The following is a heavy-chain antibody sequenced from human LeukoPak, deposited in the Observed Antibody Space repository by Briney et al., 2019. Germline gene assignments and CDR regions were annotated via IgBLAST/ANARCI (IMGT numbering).Heavy chain of an antibody. Sequence: SQTLSLTFTVSGVSISSGGYFWTWIRQHPGKGLEWIGYIYYSGTTYYNPSLKSRVTISGDTSKNHFSLKLTSVAAADTAVYYCAIKYSYDAFDIWGQGTMVTVSS. CDR3: AIKYSYDAFDI. V-gene: IGHV4-31*03. D-gene: IGHD3-10*01. J-gene: IGHJ3*02. CDR1: GVSISSGGYF. CDR2: IYYSGTT.